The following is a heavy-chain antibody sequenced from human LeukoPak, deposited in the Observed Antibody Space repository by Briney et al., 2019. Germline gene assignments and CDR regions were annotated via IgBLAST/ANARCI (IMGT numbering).Heavy chain of an antibody. V-gene: IGHV3-21*01. Sequence: GGSLRLSCAASGFTFSSYSMNWVRQAPGKGLEWVSSISSSSTFIFYADSVKGRFTISRDNAKNSLYLQMNSLRAEDTAMYYCARDIDWNDYWGQGPLVTVSS. CDR3: ARDIDWNDY. D-gene: IGHD1-1*01. CDR1: GFTFSSYS. J-gene: IGHJ4*02. CDR2: ISSSSTFI.